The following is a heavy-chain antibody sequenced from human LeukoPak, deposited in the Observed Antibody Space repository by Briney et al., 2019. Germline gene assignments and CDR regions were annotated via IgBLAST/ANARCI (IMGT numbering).Heavy chain of an antibody. CDR2: INPNSGGT. V-gene: IGHV1-2*02. CDR3: ARTTYLYGSGSPRYYFDY. Sequence: ASVKVSCKASGYTFTGYYMHWVRQAPGQGLEWMGWINPNSGGTNYAQKFQGRVTMTRDTSISTAYMKLSRLRSDDTAVYYCARTTYLYGSGSPRYYFDYWGQGTLVTVSS. J-gene: IGHJ4*02. CDR1: GYTFTGYY. D-gene: IGHD3-10*01.